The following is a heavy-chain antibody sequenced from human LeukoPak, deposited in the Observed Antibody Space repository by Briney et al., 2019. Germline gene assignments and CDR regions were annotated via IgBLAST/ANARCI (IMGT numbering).Heavy chain of an antibody. CDR2: ISSSGNTI. V-gene: IGHV3-48*04. CDR3: ARDARQQLVERFDY. Sequence: GGSLRLSCAASGFTFSSYSMNWVRQAPGKGLEWVSYISSSGNTIYYADSVKGRFTISRDNAKNSLYLQMNSLRAEDTAVYYCARDARQQLVERFDYWGQGTLVTVSS. CDR1: GFTFSSYS. J-gene: IGHJ4*02. D-gene: IGHD6-13*01.